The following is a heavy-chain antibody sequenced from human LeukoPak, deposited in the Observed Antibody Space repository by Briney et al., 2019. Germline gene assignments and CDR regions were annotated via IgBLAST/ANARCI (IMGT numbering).Heavy chain of an antibody. CDR2: IIPILGIA. J-gene: IGHJ4*02. CDR3: GRPGYSSRWFGGFDY. V-gene: IGHV1-69*04. CDR1: GGTFSSYA. Sequence: LVKVSCKASGGTFSSYAISWVRQAPGQGLEWMGRIIPILGIANYAQKFQGRVTITADKSTSTAYMELSSLRSEDTAVYYCGRPGYSSRWFGGFDYWGQGTLVTVSS. D-gene: IGHD6-19*01.